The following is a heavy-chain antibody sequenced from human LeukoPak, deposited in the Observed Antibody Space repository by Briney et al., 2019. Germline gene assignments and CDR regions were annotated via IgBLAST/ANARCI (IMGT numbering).Heavy chain of an antibody. J-gene: IGHJ4*02. D-gene: IGHD3-10*01. Sequence: GGSLRLSCAASGFTFSSYGMHWVRQAPGKGPEWVAVIWYDGSNKYYADSVKGRFTISRDNSKNTLYLQMNSLRAEDTAVYYCARGAAQRYYYGSGSYQIDYWGQGTLVTVSS. CDR3: ARGAAQRYYYGSGSYQIDY. V-gene: IGHV3-33*01. CDR2: IWYDGSNK. CDR1: GFTFSSYG.